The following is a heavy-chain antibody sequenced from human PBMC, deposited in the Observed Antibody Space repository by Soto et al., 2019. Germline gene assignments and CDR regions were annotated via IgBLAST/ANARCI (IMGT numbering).Heavy chain of an antibody. Sequence: QVQLQEMGPGLVKPSQTLTITCTVSGDSVNSAYWSWIRQLPGTGLEWMGNIYHTGRTFYNPSLKSRVAISIDTSQPLFSLKMRSVTAADTAVYYCARTDAYNSSFFDSWGLGTVVTVSS. V-gene: IGHV4-31*03. CDR1: GDSVNSAY. D-gene: IGHD6-6*01. CDR3: ARTDAYNSSFFDS. CDR2: IYHTGRT. J-gene: IGHJ4*02.